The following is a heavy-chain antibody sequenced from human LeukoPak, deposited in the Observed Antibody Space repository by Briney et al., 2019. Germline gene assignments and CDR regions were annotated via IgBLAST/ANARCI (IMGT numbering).Heavy chain of an antibody. Sequence: PSETLSLTCAVYGGSFSGYYWSWIRQPPGKGLEWIGEINHSGSTNYNPSLKSRVTISVDTSKNQFSLKLSSVTAADTAVYYCATRGSYYYDSSGYYTDLFDYWGQGTLVTVSS. V-gene: IGHV4-34*01. CDR3: ATRGSYYYDSSGYYTDLFDY. CDR1: GGSFSGYY. J-gene: IGHJ4*02. CDR2: INHSGST. D-gene: IGHD3-22*01.